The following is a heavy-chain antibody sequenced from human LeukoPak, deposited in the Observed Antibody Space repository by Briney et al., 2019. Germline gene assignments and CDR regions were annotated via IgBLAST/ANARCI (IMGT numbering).Heavy chain of an antibody. Sequence: ASVKVSCKASGYTFTSYDINWVRQAPGQGLEWMGWINPNSGGTNYAQKFQGRVTMTRDTSISTAYMELSRLRSDDTAVYYCAREEDGRSFDYWGQGTLVTVSS. CDR2: INPNSGGT. J-gene: IGHJ4*02. D-gene: IGHD5-24*01. CDR1: GYTFTSYD. V-gene: IGHV1-2*02. CDR3: AREEDGRSFDY.